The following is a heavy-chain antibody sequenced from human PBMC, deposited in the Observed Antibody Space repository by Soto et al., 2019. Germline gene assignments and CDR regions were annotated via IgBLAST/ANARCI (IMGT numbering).Heavy chain of an antibody. Sequence: GESLKISCKGSGYSFTSYWISWVRQMPGKGLEWMGRIDPSDSYTNYSPSFKGHVTISADKSISTAYLQWSSLKASDTAIYYCASYCSGGSCYYYYGMDVWGQGTTVTVSS. CDR2: IDPSDSYT. D-gene: IGHD2-15*01. V-gene: IGHV5-10-1*01. J-gene: IGHJ6*02. CDR1: GYSFTSYW. CDR3: ASYCSGGSCYYYYGMDV.